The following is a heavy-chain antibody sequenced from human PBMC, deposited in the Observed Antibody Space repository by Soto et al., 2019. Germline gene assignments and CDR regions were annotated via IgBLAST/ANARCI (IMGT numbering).Heavy chain of an antibody. CDR2: IIPLYGTV. CDR3: ARVRGGGPFDD. V-gene: IGHV1-69*06. J-gene: IGHJ4*02. CDR1: GGTFNSYG. Sequence: GASVKVSCKASGGTFNSYGISWVRQAPGQGLDWMGVIIPLYGTVNYAQKFQGRVSITADKSTSTAYMDLNSLRSDDTAVYYCARVRGGGPFDDWGQGTLVTVSS. D-gene: IGHD1-26*01.